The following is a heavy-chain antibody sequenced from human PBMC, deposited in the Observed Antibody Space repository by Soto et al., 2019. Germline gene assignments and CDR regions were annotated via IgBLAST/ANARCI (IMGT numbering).Heavy chain of an antibody. Sequence: PSETLSLTCTFSGGSISSYYWTWIRQPPGKGLEWVGYVYYSGTTYYNPSLQSRVTISVDTSKNQFSLKVKSVTAADTAIYYCARAGSTWRYFFDYWGQGSLVTVSS. CDR3: ARAGSTWRYFFDY. CDR2: VYYSGTT. CDR1: GGSISSYY. J-gene: IGHJ4*02. D-gene: IGHD6-13*01. V-gene: IGHV4-59*01.